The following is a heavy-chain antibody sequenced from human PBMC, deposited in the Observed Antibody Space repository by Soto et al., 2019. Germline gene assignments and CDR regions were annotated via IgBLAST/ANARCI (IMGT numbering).Heavy chain of an antibody. J-gene: IGHJ4*02. Sequence: EVQLLESGGGLVQPGGSLRLSCAASGFTFSSYDMSWVRQAPGQGLEWVSFVSHSGSSTSYADSVKGRFTISRDNSKNTLYLQMNTLRAEDTAVYYCAKAAGSGYYPFGYWGQGTLVAVSS. CDR1: GFTFSSYD. CDR2: VSHSGSST. CDR3: AKAAGSGYYPFGY. D-gene: IGHD3-22*01. V-gene: IGHV3-23*01.